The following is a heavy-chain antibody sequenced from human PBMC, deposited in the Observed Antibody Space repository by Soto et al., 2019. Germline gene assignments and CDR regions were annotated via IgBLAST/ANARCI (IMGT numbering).Heavy chain of an antibody. V-gene: IGHV4-39*01. Sequence: QLQLQESGPGLVKPSETLSLICTVSGDSISGGRYHWGWIRQPPGKGLEWIATIHYSGKTHSNPSLRSRVTISVDTSKSQFSLRLSSVTAADTAVYYCARADGFGVVTPFIDYWGQGTLVTVSS. J-gene: IGHJ4*02. CDR1: GDSISGGRYH. CDR2: IHYSGKT. CDR3: ARADGFGVVTPFIDY. D-gene: IGHD3-3*01.